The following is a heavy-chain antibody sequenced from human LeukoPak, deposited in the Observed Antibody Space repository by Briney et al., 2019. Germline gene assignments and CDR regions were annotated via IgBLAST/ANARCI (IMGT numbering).Heavy chain of an antibody. Sequence: ASVKVSCKASGFTFTSSAVQWVRQARGQRLEWIGWIVVGSGNTNYAQKFQGRVTITADESTSTAYMELSSLRSEDTAVYYCARDGEYSYGRYWGQGTLVTVSS. V-gene: IGHV1-58*01. D-gene: IGHD5-18*01. CDR1: GFTFTSSA. CDR3: ARDGEYSYGRY. CDR2: IVVGSGNT. J-gene: IGHJ4*02.